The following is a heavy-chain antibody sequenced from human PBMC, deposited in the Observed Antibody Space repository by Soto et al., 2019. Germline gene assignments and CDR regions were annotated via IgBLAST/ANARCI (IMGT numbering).Heavy chain of an antibody. D-gene: IGHD3-10*01. CDR1: GGSVSSGDYF. CDR3: ARPPNYYYYGLDV. CDR2: IYYSGST. J-gene: IGHJ6*04. V-gene: IGHV4-61*08. Sequence: SETLSLTCTVSGGSVSSGDYFWSWLRQSPGKRLEWIAYIYYSGSTNYNPSLKSRATISVDTSKSQVSLTLTSMTAADAALYYCARPPNYYYYGLDVSGKGTEATVPS.